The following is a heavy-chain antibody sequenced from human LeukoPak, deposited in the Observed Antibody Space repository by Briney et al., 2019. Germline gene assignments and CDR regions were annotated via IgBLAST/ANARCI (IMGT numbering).Heavy chain of an antibody. CDR1: GVSISSYY. J-gene: IGHJ5*02. CDR2: IYYSGST. CDR3: ARGYGDTNWFDP. Sequence: SETLSLTCTVSGVSISSYYWSWIRQPPGKGLEWIGYIYYSGSTNYNPSLKSRVTISVDTSKNQFSLKLSSVTAADTAVYYCARGYGDTNWFDPWGQGTLVTVSS. D-gene: IGHD4-17*01. V-gene: IGHV4-59*01.